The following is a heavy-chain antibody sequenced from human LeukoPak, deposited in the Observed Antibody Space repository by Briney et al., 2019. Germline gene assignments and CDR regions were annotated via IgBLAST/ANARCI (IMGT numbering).Heavy chain of an antibody. J-gene: IGHJ4*02. CDR1: GFTVSANY. CDR3: TTDDPVNRS. Sequence: PGGSLRLSCAASGFTVSANYMSWVRQSPGKGLEWVGRIKSKADGGTTDYVAPVKGRFTISRDDSKNTLYLQMSSLKTEDTAMYYCTTDDPVNRSWGQGTLVTVSS. V-gene: IGHV3-15*01. D-gene: IGHD2/OR15-2a*01. CDR2: IKSKADGGTT.